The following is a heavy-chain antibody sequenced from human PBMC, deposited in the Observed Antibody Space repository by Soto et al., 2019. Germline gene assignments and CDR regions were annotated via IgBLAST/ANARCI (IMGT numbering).Heavy chain of an antibody. CDR2: IYYTGST. V-gene: IGHV4-59*01. Sequence: SETLSLTCTVSGGSLSSYYWSWIRQPPGKGLEWIGYIYYTGSTNYNPSLKSRVTISVDTSKNQFSLKLSSVTVADTAVYYCARPNESSGYYPLIYWGQGTPVTVSS. J-gene: IGHJ4*02. D-gene: IGHD3-22*01. CDR3: ARPNESSGYYPLIY. CDR1: GGSLSSYY.